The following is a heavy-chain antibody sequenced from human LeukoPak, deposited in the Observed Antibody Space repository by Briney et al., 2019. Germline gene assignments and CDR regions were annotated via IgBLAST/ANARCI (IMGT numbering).Heavy chain of an antibody. Sequence: ASVKVSCKASAYTFSGHYMHWVRQAPGQGLEWMGWINPNIGGTNYAQRFQGRVTMTIDTSISSAYMDLSGLKSDDTAVYYCARAVGHCTTTSCLEATVNYAFDIWGQGTMVCVSS. CDR2: INPNIGGT. V-gene: IGHV1-2*02. CDR3: ARAVGHCTTTSCLEATVNYAFDI. D-gene: IGHD2-2*01. J-gene: IGHJ3*02. CDR1: AYTFSGHY.